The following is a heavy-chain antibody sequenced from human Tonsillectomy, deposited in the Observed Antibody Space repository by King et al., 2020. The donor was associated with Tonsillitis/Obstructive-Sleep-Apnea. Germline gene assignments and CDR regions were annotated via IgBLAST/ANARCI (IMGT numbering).Heavy chain of an antibody. CDR2: ISSSSSYT. D-gene: IGHD1-26*01. CDR3: ASGQGGSSFLASAFDI. V-gene: IGHV3-11*05. CDR1: GFTFSDYY. J-gene: IGHJ3*02. Sequence: VQLVESGGGLVKPGGSLRLSCAASGFTFSDYYMSWIRQAPGKGLEWVSYISSSSSYTNYADSVKGRFTISRDNAKNSLYLQMNSLRAEDTAVYYCASGQGGSSFLASAFDIWGQGTIVTVSS.